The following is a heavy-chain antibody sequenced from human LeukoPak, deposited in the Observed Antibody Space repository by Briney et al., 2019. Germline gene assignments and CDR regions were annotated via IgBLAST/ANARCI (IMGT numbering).Heavy chain of an antibody. Sequence: SETLSLTCTVSGGSISSGDNYWGWIRQPPGKGLEWIGYIYYSGRTYYNPSLKSRVTISVGTSKDQFSLKLRSVTASDTAVYSCARGGYSTSWAAFDIWGQGTMVTVSS. CDR1: GGSISSGDNY. J-gene: IGHJ3*02. CDR3: ARGGYSTSWAAFDI. V-gene: IGHV4-30-4*01. CDR2: IYYSGRT. D-gene: IGHD6-13*01.